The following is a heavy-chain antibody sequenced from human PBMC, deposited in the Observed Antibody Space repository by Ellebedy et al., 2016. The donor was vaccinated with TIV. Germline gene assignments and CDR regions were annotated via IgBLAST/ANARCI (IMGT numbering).Heavy chain of an antibody. CDR3: AKLSGVLSWYADY. J-gene: IGHJ4*02. CDR1: GFTFNTYA. Sequence: GESLKISCADSGFTFNTYAMSWVRQAPGKGLEWVSHISGSGVTTYYADSVRGRFSISRDNSKNTLFLQMNSLRADDTAVYYCAKLSGVLSWYADYWGLGARVTVSS. D-gene: IGHD6-13*01. V-gene: IGHV3-23*01. CDR2: ISGSGVTT.